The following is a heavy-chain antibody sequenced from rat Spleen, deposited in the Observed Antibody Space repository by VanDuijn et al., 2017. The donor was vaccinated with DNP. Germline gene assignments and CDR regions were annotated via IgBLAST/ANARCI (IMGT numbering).Heavy chain of an antibody. J-gene: IGHJ2*01. Sequence: VQLVESGGGLVQPKESLKISCAVSGFTFSYAAMYWVRQAPGKGLEWVAHIRTKPKNYATYYADSVKGRFTISRDNAKSNLYLQIDSLRSEDTATYYSVRGHPPRGFDYWGQGVMVTVSS. CDR3: VRGHPPRGFDY. CDR1: GFTFSYAA. CDR2: IRTKPKNYAT. D-gene: IGHD3-8*01. V-gene: IGHV10-5*01.